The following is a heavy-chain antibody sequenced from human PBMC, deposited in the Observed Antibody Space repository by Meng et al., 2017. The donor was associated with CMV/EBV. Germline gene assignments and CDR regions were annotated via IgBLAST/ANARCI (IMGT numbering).Heavy chain of an antibody. Sequence: HVRLQQSGSGLVKPSETLSLTCRGSCVTIRTHHRSWVRQTPGKGLEWIASIHYTGRADYSPSLKSRLTISVDTSDSQLSLKLSSVTPADTAMYYCAERGGGYWGQGILVTVSS. J-gene: IGHJ4*02. CDR3: AERGGGY. CDR1: CVTIRTHH. CDR2: IHYTGRA. D-gene: IGHD1-1*01. V-gene: IGHV4-59*11.